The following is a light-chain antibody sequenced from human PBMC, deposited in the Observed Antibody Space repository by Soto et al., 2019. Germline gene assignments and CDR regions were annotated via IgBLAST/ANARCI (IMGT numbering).Light chain of an antibody. CDR3: QHYKSYST. J-gene: IGKJ1*01. CDR2: DAS. V-gene: IGKV1-5*01. CDR1: QSISTW. Sequence: DIQMTQSPSTLSASVGDRVTITCRASQSISTWLAWYQQKPGKAPKILIYDASSLESGVPSRFSGSVSGTEFTLTISSLQPDDFATYYCQHYKSYSTFGQGTKVEIK.